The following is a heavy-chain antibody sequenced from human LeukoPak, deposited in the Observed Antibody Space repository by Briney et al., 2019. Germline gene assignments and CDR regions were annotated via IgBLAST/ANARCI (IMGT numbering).Heavy chain of an antibody. CDR1: GGSISSGDYY. CDR2: IYYSGST. V-gene: IGHV4-30-4*01. J-gene: IGHJ5*02. CDR3: ARNSLLWASDYGFSNWFDP. Sequence: PSETLSLTCTVSGGSISSGDYYWSWIRQPPGKGLEWIGYIYYSGSTYYNPSLKSRVTISVDTSKNQFSLKLSSVTAADTAVYYCARNSLLWASDYGFSNWFDPWGQGTLVTVSS. D-gene: IGHD4-17*01.